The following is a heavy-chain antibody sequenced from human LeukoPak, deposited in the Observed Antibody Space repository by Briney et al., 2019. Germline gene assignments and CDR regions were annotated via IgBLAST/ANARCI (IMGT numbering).Heavy chain of an antibody. D-gene: IGHD5/OR15-5a*01. Sequence: PSETLSLTCAVYGGFLSGYYWSWVRQPPGGGLGWIGEINHSGSTNYNPSLKSRVSISVDTPKNQFSLKLSSVTAADTAVYHCARGPTSSVDDGMENAFDIWGQGTMVTVSS. V-gene: IGHV4-34*01. CDR2: INHSGST. CDR3: ARGPTSSVDDGMENAFDI. J-gene: IGHJ3*02. CDR1: GGFLSGYY.